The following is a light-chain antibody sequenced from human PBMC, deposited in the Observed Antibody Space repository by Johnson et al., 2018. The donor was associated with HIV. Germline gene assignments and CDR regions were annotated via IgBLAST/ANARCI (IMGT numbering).Light chain of an antibody. Sequence: QSVLTQPPSVSAAPGQKVTISCSGSSSNIGNNYVSWYQQLPGTAPKLLIYDNNKRPSGIPDRFSGSKSGTSATLGITGLQTGDEADYYCGTWDSSLSAHYVFGTGNTISVL. CDR3: GTWDSSLSAHYV. CDR2: DNN. V-gene: IGLV1-51*01. J-gene: IGLJ1*01. CDR1: SSNIGNNY.